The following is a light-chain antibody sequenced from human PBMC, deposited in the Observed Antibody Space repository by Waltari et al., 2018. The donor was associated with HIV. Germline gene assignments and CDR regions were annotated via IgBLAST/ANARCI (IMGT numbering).Light chain of an antibody. Sequence: ILVTQSPATMSGSPGERATLSCKTSQNVYNNLAGYQHKPGQAPRLLMSGASTRARDVPPRFTGSGSGTEFTLTINSLLPEDVAVYYCQQYKDWPPSPFGQGTKVDIK. CDR3: QQYKDWPPSP. CDR1: QNVYNN. V-gene: IGKV3-15*01. J-gene: IGKJ2*01. CDR2: GAS.